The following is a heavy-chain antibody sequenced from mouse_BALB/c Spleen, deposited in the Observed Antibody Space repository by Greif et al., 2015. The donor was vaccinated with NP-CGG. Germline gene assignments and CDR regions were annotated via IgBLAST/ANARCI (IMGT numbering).Heavy chain of an antibody. J-gene: IGHJ4*01. V-gene: IGHV1-84*02. CDR3: ARMTGTESMDY. D-gene: IGHD4-1*01. CDR1: GYTFTDYY. CDR2: IYPGSGNT. Sequence: QVQLQQSGPELVKPGASVKISCKASGYTFTDYYINWVKQKPGQGLEWIGWIYPGSGNTKYNEKFKGKATLTVDTSSSTAYMHFSSLTSEDTAVYFCARMTGTESMDYWGQGTLVTVSS.